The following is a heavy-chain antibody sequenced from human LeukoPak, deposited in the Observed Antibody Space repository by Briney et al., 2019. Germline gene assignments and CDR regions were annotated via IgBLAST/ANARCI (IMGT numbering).Heavy chain of an antibody. Sequence: PSETLSLTCTVSGGSISSYYWSWIRQPPGKGLEWIGYIYYSGSTNYNPSLKSRVTISVDTSKNQFSLKLSSVTAADTAVYYCARGSIAASTVFDTWGQGTLVTVSS. CDR3: ARGSIAASTVFDT. D-gene: IGHD6-6*01. CDR2: IYYSGST. V-gene: IGHV4-59*12. J-gene: IGHJ5*02. CDR1: GGSISSYY.